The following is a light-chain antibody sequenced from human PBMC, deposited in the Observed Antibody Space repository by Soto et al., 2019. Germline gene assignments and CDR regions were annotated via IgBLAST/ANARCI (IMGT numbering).Light chain of an antibody. Sequence: DIQMTQSPSTLSASVGGRVTITCRASQTISSWLAWYQQKPWKAPKLLIYKASTLKSGVPSRFSGSGSGTEFTLTISSLQPDDFATYYCQQYMSYSFGQGTKVDIK. V-gene: IGKV1-5*03. CDR1: QTISSW. CDR2: KAS. CDR3: QQYMSYS. J-gene: IGKJ1*01.